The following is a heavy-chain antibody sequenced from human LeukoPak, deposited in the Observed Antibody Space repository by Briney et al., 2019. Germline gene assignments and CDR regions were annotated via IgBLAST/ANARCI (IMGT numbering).Heavy chain of an antibody. CDR1: GGSISSGDYY. D-gene: IGHD3-22*01. Sequence: SEALSLTCTVSGGSISSGDYYWSWIRQPPGKGLEWIGYIYYSGSTYYNPSLKSRVTISVDTSKNQFSLKLSSVTAADTAVYYCASSRRYYYDSSGYYAFDIWGQGTMVTVSS. CDR2: IYYSGST. V-gene: IGHV4-30-4*08. J-gene: IGHJ3*02. CDR3: ASSRRYYYDSSGYYAFDI.